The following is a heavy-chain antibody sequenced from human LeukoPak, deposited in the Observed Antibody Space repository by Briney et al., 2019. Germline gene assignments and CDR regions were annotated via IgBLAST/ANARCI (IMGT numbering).Heavy chain of an antibody. CDR2: IIPIVGTA. CDR3: ARDGYCSGGSCYSHYYYGMDV. CDR1: GGTFSSYA. D-gene: IGHD2-15*01. V-gene: IGHV1-69*11. Sequence: GSSVKVSCKASGGTFSSYAISWVRQAPGQGLEWMGRIIPIVGTANYAQKFQGRVTITADESTSTAYMELSSLRSEDTAVYYCARDGYCSGGSCYSHYYYGMDVWGQGTTVTVSS. J-gene: IGHJ6*02.